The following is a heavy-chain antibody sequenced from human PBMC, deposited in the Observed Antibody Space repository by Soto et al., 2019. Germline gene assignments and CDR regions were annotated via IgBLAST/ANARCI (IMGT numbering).Heavy chain of an antibody. CDR1: GGTFSSYA. CDR3: TRGRQQSENENVFDR. D-gene: IGHD1-1*01. V-gene: IGHV1-69*19. CDR2: MIPIFVTA. J-gene: IGHJ3*01. Sequence: QVQLVQSGAEVKKPGSSVKVSCKASGGTFSSYAISWVRQAAGQGLEWMGGMIPIFVTANYAQKFQGRVTIKTDESTNTAYVGLISLKSEDKFVYYCTRGRQQSENENVFDRWGQGTMVTF.